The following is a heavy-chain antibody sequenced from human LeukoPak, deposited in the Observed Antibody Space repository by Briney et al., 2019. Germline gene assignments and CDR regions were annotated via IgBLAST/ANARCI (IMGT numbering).Heavy chain of an antibody. CDR1: VGSISSGGYY. V-gene: IGHV4-31*03. J-gene: IGHJ4*02. CDR2: IYYSGST. CDR3: ARAGIYYDSSGYYYSRVDDY. D-gene: IGHD3-22*01. Sequence: SETLSLTCTVSVGSISSGGYYWSWIRQHPGKGLEWIGYIYYSGSTYYNPSLKSRVTISVDTSKNQFSLKLSSVTAADTAVYYCARAGIYYDSSGYYYSRVDDYWGQGTLVTVSS.